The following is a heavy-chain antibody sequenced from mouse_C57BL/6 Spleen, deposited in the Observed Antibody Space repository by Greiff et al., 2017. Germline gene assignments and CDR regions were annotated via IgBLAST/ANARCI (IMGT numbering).Heavy chain of an antibody. CDR1: GYTFTDYN. D-gene: IGHD2-1*01. V-gene: IGHV1-18*01. CDR3: AREEPGNLFAY. J-gene: IGHJ3*01. Sequence: VQLQQSGPELVKPGASVKIPCKASGYTFTDYNMDWVKQSHGKSLEWIGDINPNNGGTIYNQKFKGKATLTVDKSSSTAYMELRSLTSEDTAVYCGAREEPGNLFAYWGQGTLVTVSA. CDR2: INPNNGGT.